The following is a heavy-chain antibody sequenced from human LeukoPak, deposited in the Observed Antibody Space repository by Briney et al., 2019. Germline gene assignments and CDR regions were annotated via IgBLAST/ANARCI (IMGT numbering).Heavy chain of an antibody. CDR2: TRSKVYSGTT. CDR1: GLSFSDSA. Sequence: GGSLRLSCTFSGLSFSDSAVTWVRQAPGKGLEWIGCTRSKVYSGTTEYAASVKGRITISGDESKSIAYLQMDSLTTEDTAVYFCARGERDFDYWGQGTLVTVSS. D-gene: IGHD3-16*01. V-gene: IGHV3-49*04. CDR3: ARGERDFDY. J-gene: IGHJ4*02.